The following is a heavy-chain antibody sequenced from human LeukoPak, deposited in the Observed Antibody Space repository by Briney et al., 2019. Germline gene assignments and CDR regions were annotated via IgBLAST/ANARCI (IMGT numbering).Heavy chain of an antibody. V-gene: IGHV1-69*04. J-gene: IGHJ6*02. CDR2: IIPILGIA. D-gene: IGHD3-22*01. CDR1: GGTFSIYA. Sequence: SVKVSCKASGGTFSIYAISWVRQAPGQGLEWMGRIIPILGIANYAQKFQGRVTITADKSTSTAYMELSSLRSEDTAVYYCARGPLDYYDSSRIGYYYGMDVWGQGTTVTVSS. CDR3: ARGPLDYYDSSRIGYYYGMDV.